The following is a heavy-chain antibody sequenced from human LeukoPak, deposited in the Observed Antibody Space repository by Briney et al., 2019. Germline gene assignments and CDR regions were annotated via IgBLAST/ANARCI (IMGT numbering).Heavy chain of an antibody. CDR2: IIPIFGTA. V-gene: IGHV1-69*06. CDR3: ARSRSGAYCSGGSCYFWFDP. Sequence: SVKVSCKASGGTFSSYAISWVRQAPGQGLEWMGGIIPIFGTANYAQKFQGRVTITADKSTSTAYMELSSLRSEDTAVYYCARSRSGAYCSGGSCYFWFDPWGQGTLVTVSS. J-gene: IGHJ5*02. CDR1: GGTFSSYA. D-gene: IGHD2-15*01.